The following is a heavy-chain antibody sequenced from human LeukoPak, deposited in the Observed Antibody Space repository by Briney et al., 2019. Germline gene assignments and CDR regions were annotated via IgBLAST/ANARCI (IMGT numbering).Heavy chain of an antibody. CDR3: AVPEEEGAFDI. CDR1: GGSISSYY. V-gene: IGHV4-59*01. CDR2: IYYSGST. Sequence: PSKTLSLTCTVSGGSISSYYWSWIRQPPGKGLEWIGYIYYSGSTNYNPSLKSRVTISVDTSKNQFSLKLSSVTAADTAVYYCAVPEEEGAFDIWGQGTMVTVSS. J-gene: IGHJ3*02.